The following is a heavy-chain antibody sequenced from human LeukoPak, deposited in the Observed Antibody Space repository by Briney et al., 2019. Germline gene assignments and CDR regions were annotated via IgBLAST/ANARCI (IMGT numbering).Heavy chain of an antibody. J-gene: IGHJ6*03. CDR3: AKDYSSSWYEIFSYMDV. D-gene: IGHD6-13*01. CDR2: IYSDNT. V-gene: IGHV3-53*05. Sequence: GGSLRLSCTVSGFTVSSNSMSWVRQAPGKGLEWVSFIYSDNTHYSDSVKGRFTISRDNSKNSLYLQMNSLRAEDMALYYCAKDYSSSWYEIFSYMDVWGKGTTVTVSS. CDR1: GFTVSSNS.